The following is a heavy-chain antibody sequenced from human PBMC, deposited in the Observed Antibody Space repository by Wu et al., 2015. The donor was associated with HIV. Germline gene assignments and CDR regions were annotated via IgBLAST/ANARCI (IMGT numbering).Heavy chain of an antibody. CDR1: GYTFTGYY. J-gene: IGHJ5*02. Sequence: QVQLVQSGAEVKKPGASVKVSCKASGYTFTGYYMHWVRQAPGQGLEWMGWINPNSGGTNYAQKFQGRVTMTRDTSISTAYMELSRLRSDDTAVYYCARGKGDEYDFWSRFGWFDPGAREPWSPSPQ. CDR3: ARGKGDEYDFWSRFGWFDP. V-gene: IGHV1-2*02. CDR2: INPNSGGT. D-gene: IGHD3-3*01.